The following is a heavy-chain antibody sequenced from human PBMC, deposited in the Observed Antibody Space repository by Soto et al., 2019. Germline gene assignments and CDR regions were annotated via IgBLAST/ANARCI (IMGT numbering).Heavy chain of an antibody. V-gene: IGHV3-48*02. CDR1: GWTFGTYS. D-gene: IGHD3-3*01. J-gene: IGHJ6*02. Sequence: PGGSLRLSCAASGWTFGTYSMNWVRQAPGKGLEWIAYINSDSDNIMYADSVKGRFTISRDNAKNSLFLQMNSLTDEDTAVYYCARLYYDYVRGQGTTVTVSS. CDR3: ARLYYDYV. CDR2: INSDSDNI.